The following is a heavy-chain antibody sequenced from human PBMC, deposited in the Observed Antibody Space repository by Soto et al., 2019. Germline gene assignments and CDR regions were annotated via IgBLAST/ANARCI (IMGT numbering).Heavy chain of an antibody. CDR2: ISNDGKTA. Sequence: GGSLRLSFSASGFNFRVYWMHWVRQAPGKGLVWVSRISNDGKTATYADSVEGRFTVSRDNANNMVYLQMNSLTAEDTAVYFCARGGSWFDLWGQGTVVTASS. V-gene: IGHV3-74*03. J-gene: IGHJ5*02. CDR1: GFNFRVYW. CDR3: ARGGSWFDL.